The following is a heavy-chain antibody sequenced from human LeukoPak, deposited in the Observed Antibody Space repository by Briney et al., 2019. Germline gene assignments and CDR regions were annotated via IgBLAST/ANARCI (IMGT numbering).Heavy chain of an antibody. Sequence: GGSLRLSCAASGFSFNSYAMTWGRQAPGKGLEWVSAIGGSGGSTDYADSVKGRFTISRDNSKNTLYLQMNSLRAEDTAVYYCARDQAVAGTYDAFDIWGQGTMVTVSS. D-gene: IGHD6-19*01. CDR3: ARDQAVAGTYDAFDI. J-gene: IGHJ3*02. V-gene: IGHV3-23*01. CDR2: IGGSGGST. CDR1: GFSFNSYA.